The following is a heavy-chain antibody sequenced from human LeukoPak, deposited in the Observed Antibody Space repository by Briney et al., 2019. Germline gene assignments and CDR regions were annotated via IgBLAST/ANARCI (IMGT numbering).Heavy chain of an antibody. V-gene: IGHV3-23*01. CDR3: VKGSGYSDYDLYYFDY. CDR1: GFTFSSYA. J-gene: IGHJ4*02. CDR2: ISGSGGST. Sequence: TGGSLRLSCAASGFTFSSYAIGWVRQAPGKGLEWVSTISGSGGSTYYADSVKGRFSISRDHSKNTLYLQMNSLRAEDTALYYCVKGSGYSDYDLYYFDYWGQGTLVTVSS. D-gene: IGHD5-12*01.